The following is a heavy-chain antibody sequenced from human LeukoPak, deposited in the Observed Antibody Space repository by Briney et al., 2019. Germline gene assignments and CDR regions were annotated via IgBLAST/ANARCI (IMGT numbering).Heavy chain of an antibody. CDR2: ILEDGSYQ. CDR3: ARVQGGGYRTADY. Sequence: GRSLRLSCAASGFTFNNYIMHWVRQAPGKGLDWVAVILEDGSYQYYADSVKGRFTISRDNSKNTLLLQMNSLRGEDTAMYYCARVQGGGYRTADYWGQGTLVTVSS. J-gene: IGHJ4*02. V-gene: IGHV3-30*04. D-gene: IGHD1-14*01. CDR1: GFTFNNYI.